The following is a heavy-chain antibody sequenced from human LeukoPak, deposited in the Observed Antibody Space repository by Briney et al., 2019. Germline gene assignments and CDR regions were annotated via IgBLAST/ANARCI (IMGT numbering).Heavy chain of an antibody. CDR2: ISSSSSYI. CDR3: AGDIAAAGLDY. Sequence: GGSLRLSCAASGFTFSSYSMNWVRQAPGKGLEWVSSISSSSSYIYYADSVKGRCTISRDNAKNSLYLQMNSLRAEDTAVYYCAGDIAAAGLDYWGQGTLVTVSS. J-gene: IGHJ4*02. V-gene: IGHV3-21*01. D-gene: IGHD6-13*01. CDR1: GFTFSSYS.